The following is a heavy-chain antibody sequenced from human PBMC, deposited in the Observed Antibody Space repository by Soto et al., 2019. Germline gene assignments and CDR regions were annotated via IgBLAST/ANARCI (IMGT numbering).Heavy chain of an antibody. CDR2: ISGSGGGT. Sequence: PGESLTLTCTASGCTFSAYSRSWFRQPPGKGLEWISAISGSGGGTYYAAPVKGLFTTAXXXXXXTXHXQXXXPSAXAAAGYYCAKDCSREWLLVFDYWGQGTLVTVSS. D-gene: IGHD3-3*01. J-gene: IGHJ4*02. CDR3: AKDCSREWLLVFDY. CDR1: GCTFSAYS. V-gene: IGHV3-23*01.